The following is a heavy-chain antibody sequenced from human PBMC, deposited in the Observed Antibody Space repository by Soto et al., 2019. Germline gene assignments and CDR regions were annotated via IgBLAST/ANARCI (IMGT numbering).Heavy chain of an antibody. CDR2: IYYSGST. J-gene: IGHJ4*02. CDR3: ARHEARGGIVATMSFDY. D-gene: IGHD5-12*01. CDR1: GGSISSYY. V-gene: IGHV4-59*08. Sequence: LPETLSLTCTVSGGSISSYYWSWIRQPPGKGLEWIGYIYYSGSTNYNPSLKSRVTISVDTSKNQFSLKLSSVTAADTAVYYCARHEARGGIVATMSFDYWGQGTLVTVSS.